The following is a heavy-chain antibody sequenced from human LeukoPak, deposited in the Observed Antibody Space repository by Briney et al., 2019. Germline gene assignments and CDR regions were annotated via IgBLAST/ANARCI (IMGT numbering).Heavy chain of an antibody. CDR1: GYTFTSYG. J-gene: IGHJ6*02. CDR3: ARVRDHGCSSTSCYSDYYYYGMDV. Sequence: ASVKVSCKASGYTFTSYGISWVRQAPGQWLEWMGWISAYNGNTNYAQKLQGRVTMTTDTSTSTAYMELRSLRSDDTAVYYCARVRDHGCSSTSCYSDYYYYGMDVWGQGTTVTVSS. D-gene: IGHD2-2*01. V-gene: IGHV1-18*01. CDR2: ISAYNGNT.